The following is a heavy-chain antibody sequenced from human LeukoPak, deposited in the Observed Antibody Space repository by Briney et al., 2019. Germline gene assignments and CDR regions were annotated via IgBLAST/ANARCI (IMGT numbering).Heavy chain of an antibody. CDR3: ARQECSGGSCYSRYFDY. CDR1: GYSFTSYW. Sequence: GESLKISCKGSGYSFTSYWIGWVRQMPGKGLEWMGIIYPGDSDTRYSPSFQGQVTISADKSISTAYLQWSSLKASDTAMYYCARQECSGGSCYSRYFDYWGQGTLVTVSS. D-gene: IGHD2-15*01. CDR2: IYPGDSDT. V-gene: IGHV5-51*01. J-gene: IGHJ4*02.